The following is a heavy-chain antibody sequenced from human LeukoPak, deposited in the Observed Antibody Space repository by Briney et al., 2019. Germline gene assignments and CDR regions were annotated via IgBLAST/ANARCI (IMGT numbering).Heavy chain of an antibody. V-gene: IGHV3-23*01. D-gene: IGHD2-2*01. CDR1: GFTFSSYA. CDR2: ISGSGGST. Sequence: GGSLRLSCAASGFTFSSYAMSWVRQAPGKGLEWVSAISGSGGSTYYADSVKGRFTISRENSKNTLYLQMNSLRAEDTAVYYCAKDSGVVVVPAATRTVDYWGQGTLVTVSS. J-gene: IGHJ4*02. CDR3: AKDSGVVVVPAATRTVDY.